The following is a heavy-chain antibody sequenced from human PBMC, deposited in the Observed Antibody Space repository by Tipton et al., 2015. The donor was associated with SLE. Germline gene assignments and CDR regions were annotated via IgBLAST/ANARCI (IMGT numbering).Heavy chain of an antibody. CDR3: ASTIYDFWTN. D-gene: IGHD3-3*01. CDR2: LYSSGST. Sequence: TLSLTCTVSGASITSDFYYWIWLRQPPGKGLEWIASLYSSGSTYYNPSLDSRAFVSIDTSRNQFSLKLTSATAADTAVYYCASTIYDFWTNWGQGALVTVSS. CDR1: GASITSDFYY. V-gene: IGHV4-39*01. J-gene: IGHJ4*02.